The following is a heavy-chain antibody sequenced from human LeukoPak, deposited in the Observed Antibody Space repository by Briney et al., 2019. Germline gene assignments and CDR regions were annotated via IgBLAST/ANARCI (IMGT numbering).Heavy chain of an antibody. D-gene: IGHD6-19*01. J-gene: IGHJ4*02. CDR3: ARSTLREQWLEYYFDY. CDR2: IYYSGST. CDR1: GGSINSYY. V-gene: IGHV4-59*08. Sequence: PSETLSLTCAVSGGSINSYYWTWIRQPPGKGLEWIGYIYYSGSTNYNPSLKSRVTIAVDTSKNQFSLKLSSVTAADTAVYYCARSTLREQWLEYYFDYWGQGTLVTVSS.